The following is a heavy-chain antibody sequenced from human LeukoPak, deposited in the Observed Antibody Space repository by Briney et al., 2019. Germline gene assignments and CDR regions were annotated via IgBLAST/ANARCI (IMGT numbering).Heavy chain of an antibody. J-gene: IGHJ4*02. Sequence: PSETLSLTCTVSGGSISSYYWNWIRQSPGKGLEWIGYMYYSGSTNYKPSLKSRVTISVDTSKNQFSLRLTSVTAADTAVYYCARSGYGSGSYPDYWGQGTLVTVSS. V-gene: IGHV4-59*12. D-gene: IGHD3-10*01. CDR2: MYYSGST. CDR3: ARSGYGSGSYPDY. CDR1: GGSISSYY.